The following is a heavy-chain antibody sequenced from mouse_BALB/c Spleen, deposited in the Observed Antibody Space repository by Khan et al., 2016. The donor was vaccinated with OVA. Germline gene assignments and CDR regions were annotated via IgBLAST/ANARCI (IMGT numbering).Heavy chain of an antibody. CDR2: IWSDGRT. Sequence: QVQLKESGPGPVAPSQSLSITCTISGFSLTSYGVHWVRQPAGKGLEWLVVIWSDGRTTYNSALKSRLSISKDNSKSQVFLKVNSLQTDDTAIYYCARKVYPGYFDVWGAGTTVTVSS. D-gene: IGHD1-3*01. CDR3: ARKVYPGYFDV. CDR1: GFSLTSYG. J-gene: IGHJ1*01. V-gene: IGHV2-6-1*01.